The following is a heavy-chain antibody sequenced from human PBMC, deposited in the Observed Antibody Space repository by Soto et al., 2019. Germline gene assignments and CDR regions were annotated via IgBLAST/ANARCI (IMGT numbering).Heavy chain of an antibody. D-gene: IGHD3-10*01. Sequence: QVQVVQSGVEVRRPGSSVKVSCKASGDTFKNCVISWVRQAPGQGLEWMGGIIPLFGTTDFAQRFQGRFTITTDESTTTAYMEPSRLRSEDTATYYCAAELGFGKLSVVWGQGTTVIVSS. J-gene: IGHJ6*02. V-gene: IGHV1-69*01. CDR1: GDTFKNCV. CDR3: AAELGFGKLSVV. CDR2: IIPLFGTT.